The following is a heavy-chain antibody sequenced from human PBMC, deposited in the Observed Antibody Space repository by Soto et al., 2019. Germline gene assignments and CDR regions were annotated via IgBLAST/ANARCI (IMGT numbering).Heavy chain of an antibody. CDR1: GFTFSSYG. CDR3: AKSSIAAAGAIGGPFDY. J-gene: IGHJ4*02. D-gene: IGHD6-13*01. V-gene: IGHV3-30*18. CDR2: ISYDGSNK. Sequence: QVQLVESGGGVVQPGRSLRLSCAASGFTFSSYGMHWVRQAPGKGLEWVAVISYDGSNKYYADSVKGRFTISRDNSKNTLYLQMNSLIAEDTAGYYCAKSSIAAAGAIGGPFDYWGQGTLVTVSS.